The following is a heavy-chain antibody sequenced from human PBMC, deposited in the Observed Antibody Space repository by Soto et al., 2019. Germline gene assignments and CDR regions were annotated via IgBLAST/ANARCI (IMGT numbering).Heavy chain of an antibody. J-gene: IGHJ5*02. CDR2: IYLSGST. D-gene: IGHD4-17*01. CDR1: GGFLSRNSYF. Sequence: SETLSLTCTFSGGFLSRNSYFLGWIRQPPGRGLEWIGSIYLSGSTYYNPSLESRVTISVDTSKNQFSLKLSSVTAADTAVYYCARDRMVTTSSNWFDPWGQGTLVTVSS. V-gene: IGHV4-39*02. CDR3: ARDRMVTTSSNWFDP.